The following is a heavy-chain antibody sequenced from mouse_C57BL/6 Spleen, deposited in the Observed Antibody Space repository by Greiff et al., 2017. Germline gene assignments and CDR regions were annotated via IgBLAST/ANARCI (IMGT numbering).Heavy chain of an antibody. CDR3: ARSGYDGYDGVD. Sequence: VKLMESGPELVKPGASVTIPCKASGYTFTDYNMDWVKQSHGKSLEWIGDINPNNGGTIYNQTFKGKATLTVDKSSSTDYMERRSLTSDDTSFYCCARSGYDGYDGVDWGQGTSVTVSS. J-gene: IGHJ4*01. CDR1: GYTFTDYN. V-gene: IGHV1-18*01. CDR2: INPNNGGT. D-gene: IGHD2-2*01.